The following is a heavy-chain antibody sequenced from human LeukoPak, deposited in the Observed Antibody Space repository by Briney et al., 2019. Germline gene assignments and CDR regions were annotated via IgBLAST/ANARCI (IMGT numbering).Heavy chain of an antibody. Sequence: PSETLSLTCAVYGGSFSDYYWTWIRQPPGEGLEWIGEVKHPGGTNYNPSLRGRVAISVDTSKNQFSLRLTSVTAADTSVFYCWGGRGKSGAWGHYDYSLDAWGQGTPVTV. CDR1: GGSFSDYY. V-gene: IGHV4-34*01. D-gene: IGHD2-21*01. CDR3: WGGRGKSGAWGHYDYSLDA. CDR2: VKHPGGT. J-gene: IGHJ4*03.